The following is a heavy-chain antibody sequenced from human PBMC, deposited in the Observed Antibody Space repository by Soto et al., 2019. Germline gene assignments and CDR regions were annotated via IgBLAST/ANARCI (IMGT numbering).Heavy chain of an antibody. Sequence: EVQLVESGGGLVQPGGSLRLSCAASGFTFSSYWMHWVRQAPGKGLVWVSRINSDGSSTSYADSVKGRFTISRDNAKYTLYLQMNSLRAEDTAVYYCARESLRYFLFGGGGPFDYWGQGTLVTVSS. V-gene: IGHV3-74*01. CDR2: INSDGSST. J-gene: IGHJ4*02. CDR3: ARESLRYFLFGGGGPFDY. D-gene: IGHD3-9*01. CDR1: GFTFSSYW.